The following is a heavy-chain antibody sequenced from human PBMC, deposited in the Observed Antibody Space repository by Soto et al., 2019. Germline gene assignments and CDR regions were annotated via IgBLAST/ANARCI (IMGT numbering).Heavy chain of an antibody. J-gene: IGHJ4*02. CDR1: GYTFTSYA. V-gene: IGHV1-18*01. Sequence: QVQLVQSGAEVKKPGASVKVSCKTSGYTFTSYALTWVRQAPGQGLEWMGWISAYNGNTNYAQKLQGRVTMTTDTSTTTAYMELMSLRSDDTAVYYCARDRGATASRELGYWGQGTLVTVSS. CDR3: ARDRGATASRELGY. D-gene: IGHD1-26*01. CDR2: ISAYNGNT.